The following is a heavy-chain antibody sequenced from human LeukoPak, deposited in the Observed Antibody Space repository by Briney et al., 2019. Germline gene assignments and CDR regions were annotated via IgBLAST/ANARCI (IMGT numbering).Heavy chain of an antibody. CDR1: GGSFSGYY. J-gene: IGHJ3*02. V-gene: IGHV4-34*01. CDR3: TRGEDAFDI. CDR2: INHSGST. Sequence: SETLSLTCAVYGGSFSGYYWSWIRQPPGKGLEWIGEINHSGSTNYNPSLKSRVTISVDTSKNQFSLKLSSVTAADTAVYYCTRGEDAFDIWGQGTMVTVSS.